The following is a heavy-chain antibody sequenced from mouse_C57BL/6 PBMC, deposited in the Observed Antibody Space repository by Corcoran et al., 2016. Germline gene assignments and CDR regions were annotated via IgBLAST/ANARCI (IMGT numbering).Heavy chain of an antibody. V-gene: IGHV1-19*01. J-gene: IGHJ3*01. Sequence: EVQLQQSGPVLVKPGASVKMSCKASGYTFTDYYMNWVKQSHGKSLEWIGVINPYNGGTSYNQKFKGKATLTVDKSSSTAYMELNSLTSEDSAVYYCAREDDYWFAYWGQGTLVTVSA. CDR2: INPYNGGT. CDR3: AREDDYWFAY. CDR1: GYTFTDYY. D-gene: IGHD2-4*01.